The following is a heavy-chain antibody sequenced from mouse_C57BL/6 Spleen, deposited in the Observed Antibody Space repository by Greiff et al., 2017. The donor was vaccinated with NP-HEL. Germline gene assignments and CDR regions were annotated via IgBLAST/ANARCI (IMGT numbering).Heavy chain of an antibody. CDR1: GYAFSSSW. Sequence: QVQLQQSGPELVKPGASVKISCKPSGYAFSSSWMNWVKQRPGKGLEWIGRIYPGDGDTIYNGKFKGKATLTADKSSSTAYMQLSSLTSEDSAVDCCARDGDWGAWFAYWGQVTLVTVSA. D-gene: IGHD4-1*01. J-gene: IGHJ3*01. CDR2: IYPGDGDT. CDR3: ARDGDWGAWFAY. V-gene: IGHV1-82*01.